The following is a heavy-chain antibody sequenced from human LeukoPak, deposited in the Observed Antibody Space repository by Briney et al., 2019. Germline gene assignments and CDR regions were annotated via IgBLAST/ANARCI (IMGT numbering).Heavy chain of an antibody. Sequence: PSETLSLTCTVSGGSITSSGYYWGWIRQPPGKGLEWIGNIYYSGRTYYNPSLKSRVTISLDTSKSQFSLRLSSETAADTAVYYCATDSRSYDAFDIWGQGTLVTVSS. D-gene: IGHD6-6*01. V-gene: IGHV4-39*07. CDR1: GGSITSSGYY. J-gene: IGHJ3*02. CDR3: ATDSRSYDAFDI. CDR2: IYYSGRT.